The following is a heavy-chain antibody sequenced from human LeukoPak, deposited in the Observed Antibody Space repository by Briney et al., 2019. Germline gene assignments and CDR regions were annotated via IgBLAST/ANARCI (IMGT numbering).Heavy chain of an antibody. V-gene: IGHV1-2*02. D-gene: IGHD2-15*01. Sequence: SVKVSCKASGYTFTGYYMHWVRQAPGQGLEWMGWINPNSGGTNYAQKFQGRVTMTRDTSISTAYMELSRLRSDDTAVYYCARKSLSSGGSFDYWGQGTLVTVSS. J-gene: IGHJ4*02. CDR3: ARKSLSSGGSFDY. CDR2: INPNSGGT. CDR1: GYTFTGYY.